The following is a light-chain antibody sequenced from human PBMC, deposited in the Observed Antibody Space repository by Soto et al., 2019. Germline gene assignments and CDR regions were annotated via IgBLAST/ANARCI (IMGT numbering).Light chain of an antibody. CDR1: QSVSSLD. CDR2: GAS. Sequence: DIVLTQSPGTLSLSPGERATLSCRASQSVSSLDLAWYQQKPGQAPRLLIYGASNRATGMPARFSGGGSGTDFTLTISRLEPEVFAVYYCQHYDNAPLTFGGVTKVESK. CDR3: QHYDNAPLT. J-gene: IGKJ4*01. V-gene: IGKV3-20*01.